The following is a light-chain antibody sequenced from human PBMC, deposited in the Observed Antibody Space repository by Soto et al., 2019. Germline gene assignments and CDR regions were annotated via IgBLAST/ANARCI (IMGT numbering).Light chain of an antibody. CDR3: QHMRT. V-gene: IGKV1-9*01. CDR1: QGISRY. J-gene: IGKJ1*01. Sequence: QLTQSPSCLSPFLGAGVTVTCRASQGISRYLAWYQQTQGKAPKFLIYDASTLESGVPSRFSGSGFGTEFSLTISSLQPDDFGSYYCQHMRTFGHGTTGDLK. CDR2: DAS.